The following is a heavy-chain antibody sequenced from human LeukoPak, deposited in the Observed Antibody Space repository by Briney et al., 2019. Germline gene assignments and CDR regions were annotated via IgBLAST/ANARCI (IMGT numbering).Heavy chain of an antibody. CDR3: ARAVKALSKRSGSWAFDY. D-gene: IGHD6-13*01. CDR1: GYTFTSYD. CDR2: MNPNSGNT. J-gene: IGHJ4*02. V-gene: IGHV1-8*01. Sequence: ASVKVSCKASGYTFTSYDINWVRQATGQGLEWMGWMNPNSGNTGYAQKFQGRVTMTRNTSISTAYMELSSLRSEDTAVYYCARAVKALSKRSGSWAFDYWGQGTLVTVSS.